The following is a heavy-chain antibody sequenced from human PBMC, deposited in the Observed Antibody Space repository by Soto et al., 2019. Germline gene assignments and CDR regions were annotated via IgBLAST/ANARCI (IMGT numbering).Heavy chain of an antibody. V-gene: IGHV1-3*05. D-gene: IGHD6-13*01. CDR1: GYTCTSHA. J-gene: IGHJ5*02. Sequence: QVQLVQYGAEEKKPGASVKVSCKASGYTCTSHAMHWVRQARGQRLEWMGWINAGNGNTKYSQKFQGRVTITTDTSALTAYMELSSLRSEDTAVYYCARDGIAAAGTSWFDPWGQGTLVTVSS. CDR3: ARDGIAAAGTSWFDP. CDR2: INAGNGNT.